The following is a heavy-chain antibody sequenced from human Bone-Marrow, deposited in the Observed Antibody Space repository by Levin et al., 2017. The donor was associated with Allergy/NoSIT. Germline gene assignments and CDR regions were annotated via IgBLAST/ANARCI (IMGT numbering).Heavy chain of an antibody. J-gene: IGHJ4*02. D-gene: IGHD2-8*01. V-gene: IGHV4-38-2*01. Sequence: PSETLSLTCAVSGYSISSGYYWGWIRQPPGKGLEWIGSIYHSGSTYYNPSLKSRVTISVDTSKNQFSLKLSSVTAADTAVYYCASLGYCTNGVCYTRGYYFDYWGQGTLVTVSS. CDR2: IYHSGST. CDR3: ASLGYCTNGVCYTRGYYFDY. CDR1: GYSISSGYY.